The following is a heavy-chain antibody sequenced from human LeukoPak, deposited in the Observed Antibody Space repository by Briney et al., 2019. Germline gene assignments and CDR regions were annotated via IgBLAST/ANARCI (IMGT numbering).Heavy chain of an antibody. CDR3: ARVNVVVAATGDY. CDR2: ISYDGSNK. V-gene: IGHV3-30*04. J-gene: IGHJ4*02. Sequence: PGGSLRLSCAASGFTFSSYAMHWVRQAPGKGLEWVAVISYDGSNKYYADSVKGRFTISRDNSKNTLYLQMNNLRAEDTAVYYCARVNVVVAATGDYWGQGTLVTVSS. CDR1: GFTFSSYA. D-gene: IGHD2-15*01.